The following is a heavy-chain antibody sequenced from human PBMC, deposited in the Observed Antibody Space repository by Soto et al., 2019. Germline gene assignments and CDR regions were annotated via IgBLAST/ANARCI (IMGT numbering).Heavy chain of an antibody. D-gene: IGHD6-13*01. J-gene: IGHJ4*02. CDR3: ARRGCDSTICPYYFDS. CDR2: IHHSGNT. Sequence: KTSETLSLTCGVSGYSISSIYYWVWIRQPPGKGLEWIGSIHHSGNTFFNPSLKSRVSISIDTTKNQFSLKLSSVTAADTAVYYCARRGCDSTICPYYFDSWGQGTLVTVSS. CDR1: GYSISSIYY. V-gene: IGHV4-38-2*01.